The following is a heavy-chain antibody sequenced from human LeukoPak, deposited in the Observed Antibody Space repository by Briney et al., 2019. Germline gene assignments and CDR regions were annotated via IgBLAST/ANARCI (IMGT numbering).Heavy chain of an antibody. D-gene: IGHD2-2*01. V-gene: IGHV3-21*01. CDR3: ARDRTSVVVPAAMAY. Sequence: GGSLRLSCAASGFTFSSYSMNWVRQAPGKGLEWVSSISSSSSYIYYADSVKGRFTISRDNAKNSLYLQMNSLRAEDTAVYYCARDRTSVVVPAAMAYWGQGTLVTVSS. CDR1: GFTFSSYS. CDR2: ISSSSSYI. J-gene: IGHJ4*02.